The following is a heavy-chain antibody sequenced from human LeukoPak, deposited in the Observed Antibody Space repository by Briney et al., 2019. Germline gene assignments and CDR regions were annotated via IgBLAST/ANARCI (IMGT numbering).Heavy chain of an antibody. Sequence: GGSLRLSCAASGFTFYDYAKHGVRQAPGKGLEWVSGISWNSGSIGYADSVKGRFTISRDNAKNSLYLQMNSLRAEDTALYYCAKDIQGDRKRDHAFDIWGQGTMVTVSS. J-gene: IGHJ3*02. CDR1: GFTFYDYA. CDR3: AKDIQGDRKRDHAFDI. V-gene: IGHV3-9*01. CDR2: ISWNSGSI. D-gene: IGHD3-16*01.